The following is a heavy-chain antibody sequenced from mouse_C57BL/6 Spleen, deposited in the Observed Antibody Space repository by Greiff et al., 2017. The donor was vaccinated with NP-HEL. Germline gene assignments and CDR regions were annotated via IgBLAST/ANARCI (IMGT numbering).Heavy chain of an antibody. CDR3: AINWDFMDY. J-gene: IGHJ4*01. D-gene: IGHD4-1*01. Sequence: VQLQQSGPELVKPGASVKISCKASGYSFTGYYMNWVKQSPEKSLEWIGEINPSTGGTTYNQKFKAKATLTVDKSSSTAYMQLKSLTSEDSAVYYCAINWDFMDYWGQGTSVTVSS. CDR1: GYSFTGYY. CDR2: INPSTGGT. V-gene: IGHV1-42*01.